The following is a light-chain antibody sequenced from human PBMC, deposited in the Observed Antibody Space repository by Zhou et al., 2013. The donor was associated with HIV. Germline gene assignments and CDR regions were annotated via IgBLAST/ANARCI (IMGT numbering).Light chain of an antibody. Sequence: DIQMTQSPSTLSASVGDRVTITCRASQTINNWLAWYQQKPGKAPKLLIYKASSLESGVPSRFSGSGSGTEFTLTITSLQPDDFATYYCQQYNGYWVAFGPGTKVDIK. J-gene: IGKJ3*01. CDR1: QTINNW. CDR2: KAS. CDR3: QQYNGYWVA. V-gene: IGKV1-5*03.